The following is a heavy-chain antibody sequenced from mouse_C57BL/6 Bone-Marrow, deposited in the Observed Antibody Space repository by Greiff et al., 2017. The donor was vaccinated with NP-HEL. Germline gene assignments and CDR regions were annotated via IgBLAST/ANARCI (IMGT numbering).Heavy chain of an antibody. CDR2: RKEKRGGT. V-gene: IGHV1-72*01. CDR3: ARYYYSSRGRYFEV. CDR1: GERGKREG. D-gene: IGHD1-1*01. J-gene: IGHJ1*03. Sequence: EQEKKRGEERGKPGASVKLACKAEGERGKREGRKGGKKRKGGGREGRGRRKEKRGGTKFNEKFQTKATLTVDKPSSTAYMQLSSLTSEDSAVYYWARYYYSSRGRYFEVGGTGTTVTVSS.